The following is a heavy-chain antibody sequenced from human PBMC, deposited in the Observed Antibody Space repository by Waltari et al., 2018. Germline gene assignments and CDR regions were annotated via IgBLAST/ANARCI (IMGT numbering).Heavy chain of an antibody. V-gene: IGHV4-4*07. D-gene: IGHD6-13*01. CDR3: AREMIGSSWYLRMNWFDP. J-gene: IGHJ5*02. CDR1: GGSISSYY. Sequence: QVQLQESGPGLVKPSETLSLTCTVPGGSISSYYWRWTRQPAGKGLEWIGRIYTSGSTNYNPSLKSRVTMSVDTSKNQFSLKLSSVTAADTAVYYCAREMIGSSWYLRMNWFDPWGQGTLVTVSS. CDR2: IYTSGST.